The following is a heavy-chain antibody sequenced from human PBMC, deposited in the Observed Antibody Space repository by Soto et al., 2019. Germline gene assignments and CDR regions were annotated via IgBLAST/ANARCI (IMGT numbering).Heavy chain of an antibody. D-gene: IGHD6-13*01. Sequence: PSETLSLTCTVSGGSISSGGYYWSWIRQHPGKGLEWIGYVYYSGSTNYNPSLKSRVTISVDTSKNQFSLKLSSVTAADTAVYYCAREGEEAAAVAFDPWGQGTLVTVSS. J-gene: IGHJ5*02. CDR2: VYYSGST. CDR3: AREGEEAAAVAFDP. V-gene: IGHV4-61*08. CDR1: GGSISSGGYY.